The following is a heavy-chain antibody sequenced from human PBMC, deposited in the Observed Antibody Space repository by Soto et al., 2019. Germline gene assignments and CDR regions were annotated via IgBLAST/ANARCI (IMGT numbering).Heavy chain of an antibody. V-gene: IGHV4-34*01. CDR2: INHSGST. J-gene: IGHJ4*02. Sequence: PXGTLSLTCAVYGGSFSVSYWSWIRQPPGKGLEWIGEINHSGSTNYNPSLKSRVTISVDTSKNQFSLKLSSVTAADTAVYYCATYFKWELLGWGRGTLVTVSS. CDR1: GGSFSVSY. D-gene: IGHD1-26*01. CDR3: ATYFKWELLG.